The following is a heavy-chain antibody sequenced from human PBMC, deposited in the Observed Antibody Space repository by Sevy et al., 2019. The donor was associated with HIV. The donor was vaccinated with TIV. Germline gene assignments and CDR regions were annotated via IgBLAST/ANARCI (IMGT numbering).Heavy chain of an antibody. CDR1: GGTFSNYA. Sequence: ASVKVSCKASGGTFSNYALSWVRQAPGQGLEWMGGIIPIFGTTNFAQTFQGRVTITAEESREKAYMELSRLKPADTAVYYCARTPLLSIPGTTDVYLDIWGQGTLVTVSS. V-gene: IGHV1-69*13. CDR3: ARTPLLSIPGTTDVYLDI. D-gene: IGHD4-17*01. J-gene: IGHJ4*02. CDR2: IIPIFGTT.